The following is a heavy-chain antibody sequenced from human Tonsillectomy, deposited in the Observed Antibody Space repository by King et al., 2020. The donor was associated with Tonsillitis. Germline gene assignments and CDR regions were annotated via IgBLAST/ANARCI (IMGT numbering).Heavy chain of an antibody. V-gene: IGHV1-2*02. J-gene: IGHJ1*01. D-gene: IGHD6-13*01. CDR1: GYTFTDYY. Sequence: QVQLVQSGAEVKKPGASVKVSCKASGYTFTDYYVHWVRQAPGQGLEWMGWINPNSGGRNYAQNFQGRVTMTSDTSISTAYMVLSGLSSDDTAVYYCARDRVYSISGPFGFWGQGILVTVSS. CDR2: INPNSGGR. CDR3: ARDRVYSISGPFGF.